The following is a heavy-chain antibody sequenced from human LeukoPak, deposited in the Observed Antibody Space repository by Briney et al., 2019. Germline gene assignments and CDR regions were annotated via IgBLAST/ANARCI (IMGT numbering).Heavy chain of an antibody. Sequence: GGSLRLSCAASGFTFSNFATSWVRQAPGKGLEWVSVISGSGSRTYYADSVKGRFTISRDNSRNTIYLQMTSLRAEDTAVYYCASRGHVGSGTYSPYDYWGQGTLVSVSS. CDR2: ISGSGSRT. CDR1: GFTFSNFA. CDR3: ASRGHVGSGTYSPYDY. V-gene: IGHV3-23*01. J-gene: IGHJ4*02. D-gene: IGHD3-10*01.